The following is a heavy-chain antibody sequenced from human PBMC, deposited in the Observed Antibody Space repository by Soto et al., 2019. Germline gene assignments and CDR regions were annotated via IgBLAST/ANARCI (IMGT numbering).Heavy chain of an antibody. Sequence: QVQLQESGPGLVKPSETLSLTCTVSGGSVSSGSYYWSWIRQPPGKGLEWIGYIYYSGSTNYNPSLKSRVTISVDTSKNQFSLKLSSVTAADTAVYYCARGPYDYGCNFDYWGQGTLVTVSS. V-gene: IGHV4-61*01. J-gene: IGHJ4*02. CDR1: GGSVSSGSYY. CDR3: ARGPYDYGCNFDY. CDR2: IYYSGST. D-gene: IGHD4-17*01.